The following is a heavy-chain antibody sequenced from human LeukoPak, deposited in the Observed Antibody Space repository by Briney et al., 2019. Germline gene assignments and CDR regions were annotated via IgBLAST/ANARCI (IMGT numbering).Heavy chain of an antibody. Sequence: SETLSLTCAVYAGSFSGYYWSWIRQPPGKGLEWIGEINHSGSTNYNPSLKSRVTISVDTSKNQFSLKLSSVTAADTAVYYCARGQGLRYLDWLRRYYFDYWGQGTLVTVSS. CDR1: AGSFSGYY. J-gene: IGHJ4*02. CDR3: ARGQGLRYLDWLRRYYFDY. V-gene: IGHV4-34*01. CDR2: INHSGST. D-gene: IGHD3-9*01.